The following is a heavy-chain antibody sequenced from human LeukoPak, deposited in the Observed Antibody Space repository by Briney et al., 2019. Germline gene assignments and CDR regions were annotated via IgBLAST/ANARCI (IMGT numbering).Heavy chain of an antibody. CDR1: GFTVSSNY. J-gene: IGHJ6*02. Sequence: GGSLRLSCAALGFTVSSNYMSWARQAPGKGLEWVSIISSGGSTYYADSVKGRFTISRDNSKITLFLQMNSLRAEDTAVYYCATRQRSGYYYGMDVWGQGTTVTVSS. CDR3: ATRQRSGYYYGMDV. D-gene: IGHD5-18*01. CDR2: ISSGGST. V-gene: IGHV3-53*01.